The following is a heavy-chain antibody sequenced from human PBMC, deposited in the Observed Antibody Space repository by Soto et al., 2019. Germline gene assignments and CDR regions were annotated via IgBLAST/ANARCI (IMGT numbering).Heavy chain of an antibody. D-gene: IGHD6-19*01. CDR3: ARSMRGSSGQWLVMPNYYYYGMDV. CDR2: IIPIFGTA. CDR1: GGTFSSYA. Sequence: QVQLVQSGAEVKKPGSSVKVSCKASGGTFSSYAISWVRQAPGQGLERMGGIIPIFGTANYAQKFQGRVTITADESTSTAYMELSSLRSEDTAVYYCARSMRGSSGQWLVMPNYYYYGMDVWGQGTTVTVSS. V-gene: IGHV1-69*01. J-gene: IGHJ6*02.